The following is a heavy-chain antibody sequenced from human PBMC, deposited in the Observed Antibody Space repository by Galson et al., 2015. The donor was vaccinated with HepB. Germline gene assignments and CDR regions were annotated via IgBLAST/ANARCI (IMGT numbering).Heavy chain of an antibody. Sequence: SVKVSCKASGYTFTGYYMHWVRQAPGQGLEWMGWINPNSGGTNYAQKFQGRVTMTRDTSISTVYMELSSLRSEDTAVYYCAREEFSRRPEVQLDDAFDIWGQGTMVTVSS. CDR3: AREEFSRRPEVQLDDAFDI. V-gene: IGHV1-2*02. J-gene: IGHJ3*02. D-gene: IGHD5-18*01. CDR1: GYTFTGYY. CDR2: INPNSGGT.